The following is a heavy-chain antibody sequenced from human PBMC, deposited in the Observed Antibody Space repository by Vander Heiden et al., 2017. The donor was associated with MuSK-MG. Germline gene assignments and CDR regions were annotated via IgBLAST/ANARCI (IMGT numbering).Heavy chain of an antibody. CDR1: GFTFRSYA. CDR2: ISYDGSNK. Sequence: QVQLVESGGGVVQPGRSLRLSCPASGFTFRSYAMHWVRPAPGKGLEWVAVISYDGSNKYYADSVKGRFTISRDNSKNTLYLQMNSRRAEDTAVYYWARDSIAAEDYYYYGMDVWGQGTTVTVSS. CDR3: ARDSIAAEDYYYYGMDV. J-gene: IGHJ6*02. D-gene: IGHD6-6*01. V-gene: IGHV3-30*04.